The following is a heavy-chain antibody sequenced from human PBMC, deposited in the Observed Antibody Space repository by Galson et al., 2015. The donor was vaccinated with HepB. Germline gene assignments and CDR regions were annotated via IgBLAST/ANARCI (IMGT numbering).Heavy chain of an antibody. J-gene: IGHJ3*02. D-gene: IGHD7-27*01. CDR3: ARVEEANWGLRGGAFDI. Sequence: LSLTCAVYGGSFSGYYWSWIRQPPGKGLEWIGEINHSGSTNYNPSLKSRVTISVDTSKNQFSLKLSSVTAADTAVYYCARVEEANWGLRGGAFDIWGQGTMVTVSS. V-gene: IGHV4-34*01. CDR1: GGSFSGYY. CDR2: INHSGST.